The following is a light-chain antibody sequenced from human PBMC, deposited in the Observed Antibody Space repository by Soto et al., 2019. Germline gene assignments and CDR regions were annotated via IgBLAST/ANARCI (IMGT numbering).Light chain of an antibody. CDR2: GAS. V-gene: IGKV3-15*01. CDR1: QSVSSN. Sequence: IVMTPSPATLSVSPVERATLSCRASQSVSSNLAWYKQKPGQAPSLLIYGASTRATGTPARFSGSGSGTDFTLTISRLEPEELAVDDGQQYVTSPLTGGGGTKVDIK. J-gene: IGKJ4*01. CDR3: QQYVTSPLT.